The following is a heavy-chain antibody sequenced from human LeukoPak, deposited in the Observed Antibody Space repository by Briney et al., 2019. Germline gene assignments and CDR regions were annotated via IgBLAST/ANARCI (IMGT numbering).Heavy chain of an antibody. V-gene: IGHV4-34*01. CDR1: GGSFSGYY. CDR2: IYYSGST. Sequence: SETLSLTCAVYGGSFSGYYWSWIRQPPGKGLEWIGSIYYSGSTYYNPSLKSRVTISVDKSKNQFSLKLSSVTAADTAVYYCARGHGTTVVKNWFDPWGQGTLVTVSS. CDR3: ARGHGTTVVKNWFDP. J-gene: IGHJ5*02. D-gene: IGHD4-17*01.